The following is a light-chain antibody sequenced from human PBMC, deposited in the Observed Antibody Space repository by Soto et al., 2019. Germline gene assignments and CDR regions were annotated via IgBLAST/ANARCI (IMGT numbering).Light chain of an antibody. J-gene: IGLJ2*01. V-gene: IGLV1-44*01. CDR1: SSNIGSNT. CDR3: AAWDDNLSGL. CDR2: SDN. Sequence: QSVLTQPPSASGTPGQRVTISCSGSSSNIGSNTVNWYQQLPGTAPKLLIYSDNQRPSGVPDRFSGSKSGTSASLAISGLQSEDEADYYCAAWDDNLSGLFGGGTKLTVL.